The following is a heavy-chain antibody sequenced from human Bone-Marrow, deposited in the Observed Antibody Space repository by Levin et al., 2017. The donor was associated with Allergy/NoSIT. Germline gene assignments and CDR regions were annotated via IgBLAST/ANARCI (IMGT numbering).Heavy chain of an antibody. J-gene: IGHJ2*01. CDR2: IGTVGDT. Sequence: GGSLRLSCAASGLTFSNYDMHWVRQRIGKGLEWVSGIGTVGDTYYPDSVKGRFTISRENAKNSLYLQMNSLRAGDTAVYYCARGGTAHFNWYFDLWGRGTLVTVSS. CDR1: GLTFSNYD. V-gene: IGHV3-13*01. D-gene: IGHD2-21*02. CDR3: ARGGTAHFNWYFDL.